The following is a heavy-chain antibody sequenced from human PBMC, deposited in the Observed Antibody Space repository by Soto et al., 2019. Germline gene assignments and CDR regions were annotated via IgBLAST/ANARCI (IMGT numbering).Heavy chain of an antibody. J-gene: IGHJ4*02. Sequence: LRLSCAASGFTFSSYGMHWVRQAPGKGLEWVAVISYDGSNKYYADSVKGRFTISRGNSKNTLYLQMNSLRAEDTAVYYCAKDSGYSGYLFDYWGQGTLVTVSS. CDR2: ISYDGSNK. V-gene: IGHV3-30*18. D-gene: IGHD5-12*01. CDR1: GFTFSSYG. CDR3: AKDSGYSGYLFDY.